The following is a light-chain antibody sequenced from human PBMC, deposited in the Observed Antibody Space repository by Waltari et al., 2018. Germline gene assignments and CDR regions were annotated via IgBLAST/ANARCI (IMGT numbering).Light chain of an antibody. J-gene: IGKJ2*01. CDR2: GAS. CDR1: HVGSGNC. CDR3: QQYGSSPLT. Sequence: EEATLACRASHVGSGNCLAWYQQKPGQAPRLLIYGASSRATGIPDRFSGSGSGTDFTLTISRLEPEDFAVYYCQQYGSSPLTFGQGTKLEIK. V-gene: IGKV3-20*01.